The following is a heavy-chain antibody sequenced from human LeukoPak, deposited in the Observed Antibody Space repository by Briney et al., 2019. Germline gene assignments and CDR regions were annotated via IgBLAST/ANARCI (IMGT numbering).Heavy chain of an antibody. D-gene: IGHD3-22*01. CDR3: AREPGFDSSGYLNWFDP. J-gene: IGHJ5*02. CDR1: GGSISSYY. CDR2: ISYSGST. Sequence: SETLSLTCTVSGGSISSYYWSWTRQPPGKGLEWIACISYSGSTKYNPSLKSRVTISVDTSKDQLSLKLSSVTAADTAVYYCAREPGFDSSGYLNWFDPWGQGTLVTVSS. V-gene: IGHV4-59*01.